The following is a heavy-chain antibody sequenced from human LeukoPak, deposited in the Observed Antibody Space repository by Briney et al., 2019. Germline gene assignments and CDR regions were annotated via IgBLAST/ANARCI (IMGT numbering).Heavy chain of an antibody. CDR1: GYTFTGYY. CDR3: ARLVDTAMVYYFDY. Sequence: ASVTVSCKASGYTFTGYYMHWVRQAPGQGLEWMGWINPNSGGTNYAQKFQGRVTMTRDTSISTAYMELSRLRSDDTAVYYCARLVDTAMVYYFDYWGQGTLVTVSS. CDR2: INPNSGGT. V-gene: IGHV1-2*02. J-gene: IGHJ4*02. D-gene: IGHD5-18*01.